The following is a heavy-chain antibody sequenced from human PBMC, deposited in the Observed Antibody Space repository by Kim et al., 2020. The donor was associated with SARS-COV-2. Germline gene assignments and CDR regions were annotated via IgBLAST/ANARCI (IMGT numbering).Heavy chain of an antibody. V-gene: IGHV3-23*01. J-gene: IGHJ4*02. CDR2: RNGSGSST. CDR3: ASWGFRTTARIVATITPLDY. D-gene: IGHD5-12*01. CDR1: GCTFSSYS. Sequence: GGSLRLSCAASGCTFSSYSMSWVRQSPWKVLEGVSERNGSGSSTSEADFDKGRFTSSRDHSKNTLYLQMNSLRAEDTAVYYCASWGFRTTARIVATITPLDYWGQGTLV.